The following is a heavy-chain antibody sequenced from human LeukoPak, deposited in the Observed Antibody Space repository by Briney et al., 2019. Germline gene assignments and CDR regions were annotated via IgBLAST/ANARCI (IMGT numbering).Heavy chain of an antibody. V-gene: IGHV4-39*07. J-gene: IGHJ5*02. CDR2: IYHSGST. D-gene: IGHD2-2*01. CDR1: GGSISSSSYY. CDR3: ARFSSSTSTPFGP. Sequence: NPSETLSPTCTVSGGSISSSSYYWGWIRQPPGKGLEWFGSIYHSGSTYYNPSLKSRVTISVDTSKNQFSLKLSSVTAADTAVYYCARFSSSTSTPFGPWGQGTLVTVSS.